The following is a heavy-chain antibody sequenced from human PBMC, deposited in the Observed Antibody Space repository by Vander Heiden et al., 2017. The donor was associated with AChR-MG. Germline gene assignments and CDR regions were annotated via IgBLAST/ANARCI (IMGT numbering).Heavy chain of an antibody. CDR1: GSSFTSYW. D-gene: IGHD6-13*01. J-gene: IGHJ4*02. V-gene: IGHV5-51*03. Sequence: EVQLVQSGAEVKKPGESLQLSCKGSGSSFTSYWIGWVRQMPGKGLEWMGIIYPGDSDTRYSPSFQGQVTISADKSISTAYLQWSSLKASDTAMYYCARIVMSSWQTFDYWGQGTLVTVSS. CDR2: IYPGDSDT. CDR3: ARIVMSSWQTFDY.